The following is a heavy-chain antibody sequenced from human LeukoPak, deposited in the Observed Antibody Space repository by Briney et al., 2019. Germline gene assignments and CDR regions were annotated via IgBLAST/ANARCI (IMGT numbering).Heavy chain of an antibody. J-gene: IGHJ5*02. CDR1: GFTFSTYA. CDR2: FSGSGGST. D-gene: IGHD4-17*01. CDR3: ARGRTVTYRQGWFDP. V-gene: IGHV3-23*01. Sequence: SGGSLRLSCAASGFTFSTYAMSWVRQAPGKGLEWVSSFSGSGGSTYYADSVKGRFTISRDNSKNTLYLQMNSLRAEDTAVYYCARGRTVTYRQGWFDPWGQGTLVTVSS.